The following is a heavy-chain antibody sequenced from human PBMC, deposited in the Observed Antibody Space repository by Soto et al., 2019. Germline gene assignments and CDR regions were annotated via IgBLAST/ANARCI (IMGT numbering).Heavy chain of an antibody. CDR3: ARDRSRAVAGTNHIDY. CDR1: GFTFSSYS. Sequence: PGGSLRLSCAASGFTFSSYSMNWVRQAPGKGLEWVSSISSSSSYIYYADSVKGRFTISRDNAKNSLYLQMNSLRAEDTAVYYCARDRSRAVAGTNHIDYWGQGTLVTVSS. V-gene: IGHV3-21*01. CDR2: ISSSSSYI. D-gene: IGHD6-19*01. J-gene: IGHJ4*02.